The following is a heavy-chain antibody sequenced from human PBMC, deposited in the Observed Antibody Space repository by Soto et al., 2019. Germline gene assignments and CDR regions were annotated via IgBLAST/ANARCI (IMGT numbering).Heavy chain of an antibody. J-gene: IGHJ6*03. CDR2: INAGNGNT. Sequence: QVQLVQSGAEVKKPGASVKVSCKASGYTFTSYAMHWVRQAPGQRLEWMGWINAGNGNTKYSQKFQGRVTITRDTSASTAYMELSSLISEDTAVYYCARTSAYCGGDCYSRYYYYYMDVWGKGTTVTVSS. CDR1: GYTFTSYA. CDR3: ARTSAYCGGDCYSRYYYYYMDV. D-gene: IGHD2-21*01. V-gene: IGHV1-3*01.